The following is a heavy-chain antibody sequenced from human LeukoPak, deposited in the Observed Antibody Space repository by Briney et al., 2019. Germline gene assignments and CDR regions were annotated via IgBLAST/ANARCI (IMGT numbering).Heavy chain of an antibody. J-gene: IGHJ4*02. CDR1: GGSVRSYY. CDR3: ARHSYGSGSYYNVAFDY. D-gene: IGHD3-10*01. CDR2: IYISGNT. V-gene: IGHV4-4*07. Sequence: SETLSLTCSVSGGSVRSYYWSWIRQSAGGGLEYIGRIYISGNTNYNPSLKSRVTMSIDTSKNQFSLQLASVTAADTAVYYCARHSYGSGSYYNVAFDYWGQGTLVTVSS.